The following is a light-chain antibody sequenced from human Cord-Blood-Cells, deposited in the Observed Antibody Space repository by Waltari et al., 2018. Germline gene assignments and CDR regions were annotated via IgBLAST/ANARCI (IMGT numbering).Light chain of an antibody. CDR2: EGS. V-gene: IGLV2-23*01. CDR3: CSYAGSSTWV. CDR1: SSDVGSYNL. Sequence: QSALTQPASVSGSPRQSITIPCTGTSSDVGSYNLVSWYQQHPGKAPKLMIYEGSKRPLGVSNRFSGSKSGNTASLTISGLQAEDEADYYCCSYAGSSTWVFGGGTKLTVL. J-gene: IGLJ3*02.